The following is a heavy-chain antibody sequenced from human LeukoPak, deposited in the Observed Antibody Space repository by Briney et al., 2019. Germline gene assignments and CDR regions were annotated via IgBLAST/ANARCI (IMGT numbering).Heavy chain of an antibody. CDR1: GASISHYY. Sequence: KPSETLSLTCTVSGASISHYYRSWIRQPPGRGLEWIGRAFYTGSTNYNPSLKSRVTISIDTSKSQFSLRLTSVTAADTAIYYCASLSHCSTSSCFDYWGRGTLVTVSS. CDR3: ASLSHCSTSSCFDY. CDR2: AFYTGST. D-gene: IGHD2-2*01. V-gene: IGHV4-59*01. J-gene: IGHJ4*02.